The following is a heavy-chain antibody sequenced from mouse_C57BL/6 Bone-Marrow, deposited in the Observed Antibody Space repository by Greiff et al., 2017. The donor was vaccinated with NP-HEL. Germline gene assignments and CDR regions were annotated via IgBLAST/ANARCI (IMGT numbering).Heavy chain of an antibody. D-gene: IGHD4-1*02. Sequence: QVQLQQSGPELVKPGASVKISCKASGYAFSSSWMNWVKQRPGKGLEWIGRIYPGDGDTNYNGKFKGKATLTADKSSSTAYMQLSSLTSEDSAVYFCARPTGTEAMDYGGQGTSVTVSS. CDR3: ARPTGTEAMDY. V-gene: IGHV1-82*01. J-gene: IGHJ4*01. CDR1: GYAFSSSW. CDR2: IYPGDGDT.